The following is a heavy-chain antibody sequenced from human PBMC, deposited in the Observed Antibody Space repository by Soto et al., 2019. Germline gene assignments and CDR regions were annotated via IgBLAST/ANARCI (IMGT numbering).Heavy chain of an antibody. J-gene: IGHJ4*02. CDR1: GYTFTSYG. Sequence: QVQLVQSGAEVKKPGASVKVSCKASGYTFTSYGISWVRQAPGQGLEWMGWISAYNGNTNYAQKLQGRVTMTTDTSTRTAYMELRSLRSDDTAVYYCATTRMTGTFTPAGAFDYWGQGTLVTVSS. V-gene: IGHV1-18*01. D-gene: IGHD3-16*01. CDR3: ATTRMTGTFTPAGAFDY. CDR2: ISAYNGNT.